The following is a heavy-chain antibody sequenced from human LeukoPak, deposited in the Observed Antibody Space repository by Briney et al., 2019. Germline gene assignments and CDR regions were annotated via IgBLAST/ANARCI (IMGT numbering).Heavy chain of an antibody. Sequence: SETLSLTCTVSGGSISSYYWSWIRQPPGKGLEYIGYISYSGTTNYNPSLNSRVTISVDTSKNQFSLKLSSVTAADTAVYYCARVDSSGWWSSPNYYYYYYMDVWGKGTTVTVSS. CDR2: ISYSGTT. J-gene: IGHJ6*03. V-gene: IGHV4-59*01. CDR3: ARVDSSGWWSSPNYYYYYYMDV. D-gene: IGHD6-19*01. CDR1: GGSISSYY.